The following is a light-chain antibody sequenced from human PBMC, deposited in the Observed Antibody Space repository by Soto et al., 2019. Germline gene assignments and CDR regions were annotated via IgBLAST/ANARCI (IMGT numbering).Light chain of an antibody. V-gene: IGLV2-18*02. Sequence: QSALTQPPSVSGSPGQSVTISCTGTSSDVGGYNRVSWYRQPPGTAPKLMIYEVSSRPSGVPDRFSGSKSGNTASLTISGLQAEDEADYYCSSYTSSSTYVFGTGPKVTVL. CDR3: SSYTSSSTYV. CDR2: EVS. J-gene: IGLJ1*01. CDR1: SSDVGGYNR.